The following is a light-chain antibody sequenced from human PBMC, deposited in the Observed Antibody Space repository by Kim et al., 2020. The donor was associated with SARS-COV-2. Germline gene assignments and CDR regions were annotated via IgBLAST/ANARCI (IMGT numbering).Light chain of an antibody. CDR1: SSDIGYYNG. CDR3: SSYISSSTSVV. CDR2: EVS. Sequence: HSALTQPPSVSGSPGQSVTISCTGTSSDIGYYNGVSWYQQPPGTAPKLMIYEVSNRPSGVPDRFSGSKSGNTASLTISGLQTEDEADYYCSSYISSSTSVVFGGGTQLTVL. V-gene: IGLV2-18*02. J-gene: IGLJ2*01.